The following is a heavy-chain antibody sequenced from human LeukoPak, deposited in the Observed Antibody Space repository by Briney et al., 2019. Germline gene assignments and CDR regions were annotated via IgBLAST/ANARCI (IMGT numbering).Heavy chain of an antibody. CDR2: IYPGNSDT. J-gene: IGHJ4*02. CDR3: ARGTGARGGSGTYALNY. D-gene: IGHD3-10*01. Sequence: GESLKISFKGSGYTFITYWIAWVRQMPGKGLEWMGLIYPGNSDTRYSPPFQGQVPISAAEFISTAYLQWNSLKATDSAMYYCARGTGARGGSGTYALNYGGQGTLVTVSS. CDR1: GYTFITYW. V-gene: IGHV5-51*01.